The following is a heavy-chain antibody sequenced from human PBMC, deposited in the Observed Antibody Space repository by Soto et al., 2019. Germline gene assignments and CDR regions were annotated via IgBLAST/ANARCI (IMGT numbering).Heavy chain of an antibody. Sequence: EVQLVESGGGLFKPGGSLRLTCVASDFAFSNYWIHWFRQAPGKGLEWVGRIKSKTDGGTIDYAAPVEGRFTISRDDSRDTLYLQMNSLKTEDTAVYYCSSPRHSGKSVDYWGQGTLVTVSS. CDR3: SSPRHSGKSVDY. D-gene: IGHD3-10*01. J-gene: IGHJ4*02. CDR2: IKSKTDGGTI. V-gene: IGHV3-15*07. CDR1: DFAFSNYW.